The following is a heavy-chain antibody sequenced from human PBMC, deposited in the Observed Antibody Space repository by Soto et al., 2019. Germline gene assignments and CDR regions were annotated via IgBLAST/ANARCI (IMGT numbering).Heavy chain of an antibody. J-gene: IGHJ2*01. CDR2: ISGSGGST. CDR1: GFTFSSYA. CDR3: AKDFSLSYHEDWYFDL. V-gene: IGHV3-23*01. Sequence: GGSLRLSCAASGFTFSSYAMSWVRQAPGKGLEWVSAISGSGGSTYYADSVKGRFTISRDNSKNTLYLQMNSLRAEDTAVYYCAKDFSLSYHEDWYFDLWGRGTLVTVSS. D-gene: IGHD1-26*01.